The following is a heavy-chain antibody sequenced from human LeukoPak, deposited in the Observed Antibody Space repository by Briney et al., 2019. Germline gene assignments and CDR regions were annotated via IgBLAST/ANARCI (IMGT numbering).Heavy chain of an antibody. CDR3: AREGVLDIVVVPAAPFDY. CDR1: GYTFTGYH. J-gene: IGHJ4*02. V-gene: IGHV1-2*02. D-gene: IGHD2-2*03. CDR2: INPNSGGT. Sequence: ASVKVSCKASGYTFTGYHMHWVRQAPGQGLEWMGWINPNSGGTNYAQKFQGRVTMTRDTSISTAYMELSRLRSDDTAVYYCAREGVLDIVVVPAAPFDYWGQGTLVTVSS.